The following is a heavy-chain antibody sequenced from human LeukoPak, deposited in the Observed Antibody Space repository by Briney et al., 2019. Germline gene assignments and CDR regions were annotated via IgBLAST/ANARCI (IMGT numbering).Heavy chain of an antibody. Sequence: GGSLRLSCAAPGFTFSGYWLHWVRQAPGKGLVWVSRINSDESSTRYADSVKGRFTISRNNAKNTLYLQMNSLRAEDTAVYYCARGRSGYYWDYWGQGTLVTVSS. D-gene: IGHD3-22*01. CDR2: INSDESST. CDR3: ARGRSGYYWDY. J-gene: IGHJ4*02. V-gene: IGHV3-74*01. CDR1: GFTFSGYW.